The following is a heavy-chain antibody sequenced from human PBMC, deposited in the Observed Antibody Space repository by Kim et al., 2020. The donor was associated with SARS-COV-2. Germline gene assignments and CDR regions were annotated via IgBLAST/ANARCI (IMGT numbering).Heavy chain of an antibody. Sequence: GGSLRLSCVASGFAFDTYAMSWVRQAPGKGLEWVSVISSGGVNKFYADSVRGRFTISRDNSKNTLYLQVNSLRDEDTALYYCAKVVIMDAYNYYYYYGMDVWGQGTTVTVSS. D-gene: IGHD3-3*01. V-gene: IGHV3-23*01. CDR1: GFAFDTYA. CDR3: AKVVIMDAYNYYYYYGMDV. CDR2: ISSGGVNK. J-gene: IGHJ6*02.